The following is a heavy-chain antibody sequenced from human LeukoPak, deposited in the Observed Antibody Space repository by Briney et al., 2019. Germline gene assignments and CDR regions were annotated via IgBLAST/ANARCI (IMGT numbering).Heavy chain of an antibody. CDR1: GGSVSSDDYY. CDR3: ARWGVLLWFGDRQDAFDI. Sequence: SETLSLTCTVSGGSVSSDDYYWSWIRHPPGKGLEWIGYIYHTGSSNYKYSLKSRVTISLDTSKNQFSLKLSSVTAADTAVYYCARWGVLLWFGDRQDAFDIWGQGTMVTVSS. D-gene: IGHD3-10*01. J-gene: IGHJ3*02. V-gene: IGHV4-61*08. CDR2: IYHTGSS.